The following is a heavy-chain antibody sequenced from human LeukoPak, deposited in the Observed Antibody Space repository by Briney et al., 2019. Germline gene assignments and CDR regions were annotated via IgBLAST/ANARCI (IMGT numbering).Heavy chain of an antibody. V-gene: IGHV4-34*01. CDR3: ARGVAAANKISDYMDV. Sequence: PSETLSLTCAVYGGSFSGYYWSWIRQPPGKGLGWIGEMNHSGSNNYNPSRKRRVTISVDTSKNQFSLKLSSVTAADTAVYYCARGVAAANKISDYMDVWGKGTTVTVSS. D-gene: IGHD6-13*01. J-gene: IGHJ6*03. CDR2: MNHSGSN. CDR1: GGSFSGYY.